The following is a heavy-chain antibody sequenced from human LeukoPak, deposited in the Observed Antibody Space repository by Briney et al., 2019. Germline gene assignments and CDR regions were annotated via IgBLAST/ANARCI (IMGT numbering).Heavy chain of an antibody. J-gene: IGHJ1*01. D-gene: IGHD3-22*01. V-gene: IGHV3-74*01. Sequence: GGSLRLSCAASEFTFSNYWMHWVRQAPGKGLVWVSRIKGDGSSTAYPDSVKGRFTISRDNARKMLYLQMNSLRAEDTAVYYCARDPDSGGYSTFQLWGQGTLVTVSS. CDR2: IKGDGSST. CDR3: ARDPDSGGYSTFQL. CDR1: EFTFSNYW.